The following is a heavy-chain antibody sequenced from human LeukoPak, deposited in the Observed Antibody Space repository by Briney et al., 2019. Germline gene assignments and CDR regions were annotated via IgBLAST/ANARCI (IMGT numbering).Heavy chain of an antibody. Sequence: GGSLRLSCAASGFTFSSYAMSWVRQAPGKGLEWVSAISGSGGSTYYADSVKGRFTISRDNSKNTLYLQMNSLRAEDTAVYYCAKVGGYRSSTSCPYFDYWGQGTLVTVSS. CDR3: AKVGGYRSSTSCPYFDY. J-gene: IGHJ4*02. CDR1: GFTFSSYA. V-gene: IGHV3-23*01. CDR2: ISGSGGST. D-gene: IGHD2-2*01.